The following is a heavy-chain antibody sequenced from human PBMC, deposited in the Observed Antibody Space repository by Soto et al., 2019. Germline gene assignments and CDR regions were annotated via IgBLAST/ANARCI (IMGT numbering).Heavy chain of an antibody. CDR2: IYYSGST. J-gene: IGHJ3*02. CDR1: GGSISSSSYY. Sequence: QLQLQESGPGLVKPSETLSLTCTVSGGSISSSSYYWGWIRQPPGKGLEWIGSIYYSGSTYYNPSHKSRVTISVDTSKNQFSLKLSYVHAADTAVYYCARPPLNWNGRVHDAFDIWGQGTMVTVSS. CDR3: ARPPLNWNGRVHDAFDI. V-gene: IGHV4-39*01. D-gene: IGHD1-1*01.